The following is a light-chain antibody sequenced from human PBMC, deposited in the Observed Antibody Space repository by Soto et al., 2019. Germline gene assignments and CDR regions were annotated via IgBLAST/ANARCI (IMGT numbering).Light chain of an antibody. Sequence: QSALTQPASMSGSPGQSIAVSCTGTSSDIGGYSYVSWYQYHPGKAPKFIIYDVSNRPSGISDRFSGSKSGNTASLTISGLQADDEAVYFCSSHTSTNTRVVFGGGTKLTVL. V-gene: IGLV2-14*03. CDR1: SSDIGGYSY. CDR2: DVS. J-gene: IGLJ2*01. CDR3: SSHTSTNTRVV.